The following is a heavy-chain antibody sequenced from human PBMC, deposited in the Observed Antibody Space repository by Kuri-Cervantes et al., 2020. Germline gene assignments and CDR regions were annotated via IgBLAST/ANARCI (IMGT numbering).Heavy chain of an antibody. J-gene: IGHJ4*02. CDR2: INHSGST. D-gene: IGHD2-2*01. Sequence: SQTLSLTCAVYGGSFSGYYWSWIRQPPGKGLEWIGEINHSGSTNYNPPLKSRVTISVDTSKNQLSLKLSSVTAADTAVYYCARHWDCSSTSCTNFDYWGQGTLVTVSS. CDR3: ARHWDCSSTSCTNFDY. CDR1: GGSFSGYY. V-gene: IGHV4-34*01.